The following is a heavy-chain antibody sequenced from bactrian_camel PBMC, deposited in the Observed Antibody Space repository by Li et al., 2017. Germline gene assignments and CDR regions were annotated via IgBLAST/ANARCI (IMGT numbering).Heavy chain of an antibody. D-gene: IGHD1*01. V-gene: IGHV3S56*01. CDR3: AADRTPPDMTVAPTSLVRSCTGYYTEGYKY. CDR1: VTSETCG. Sequence: HVQLVESGGGSVQAGESLRLSCAGVTSETCGVRWYRQAAGKQLERIASISTDGTTEYADSVKGRFTIIADSVKNTVHLQMNNLKPEDTAVYHCAADRTPPDMTVAPTSLVRSCTGYYTEGYKYWGQGTQVTVS. CDR2: ISTDGTT. J-gene: IGHJ4*01.